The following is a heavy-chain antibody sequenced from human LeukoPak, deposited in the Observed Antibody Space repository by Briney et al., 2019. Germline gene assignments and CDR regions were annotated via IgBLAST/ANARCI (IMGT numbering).Heavy chain of an antibody. CDR2: VSYTGRT. J-gene: IGHJ3*01. V-gene: IGHV4-59*11. D-gene: IGHD3-22*01. CDR1: GVSLSGHY. Sequence: SSETLSLTCTVSGVSLSGHYWGWVRQPPGKRLEWLGYVSYTGRTTYNPSLQSRGHISIGTSKSQSSLKLTSVISAVTAVYSCARLLDNDISGDPDTFDVWGQGTTVIVSS. CDR3: ARLLDNDISGDPDTFDV.